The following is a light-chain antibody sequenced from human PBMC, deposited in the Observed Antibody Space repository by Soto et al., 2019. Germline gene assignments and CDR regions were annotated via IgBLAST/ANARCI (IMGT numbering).Light chain of an antibody. CDR2: DAS. V-gene: IGKV3-15*01. CDR1: QSVSSD. J-gene: IGKJ4*01. Sequence: EIVMTQSPVTLSVSPGERATLSCRASQSVSSDLAWYQQTHGQAPKLLIYDASTRATGIPARFSGSGSGTEFTLTISGLQSEDFAVYYCQQYNNWQPLTFGGGTKVESK. CDR3: QQYNNWQPLT.